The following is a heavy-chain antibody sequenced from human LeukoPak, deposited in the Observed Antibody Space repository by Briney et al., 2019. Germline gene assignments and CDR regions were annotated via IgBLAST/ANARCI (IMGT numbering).Heavy chain of an antibody. Sequence: ASVKVSCKASGYTFTGYYMHWVRQAPGQGLEWMGWISAYNGNTNYAQKLQGRVTMTTDTSTSTAYMELRSLRSDDTAVYYCAIHHTIFGVVGYMDVWGKGTTVTVSS. CDR2: ISAYNGNT. CDR3: AIHHTIFGVVGYMDV. CDR1: GYTFTGYY. V-gene: IGHV1-18*04. D-gene: IGHD3-3*01. J-gene: IGHJ6*03.